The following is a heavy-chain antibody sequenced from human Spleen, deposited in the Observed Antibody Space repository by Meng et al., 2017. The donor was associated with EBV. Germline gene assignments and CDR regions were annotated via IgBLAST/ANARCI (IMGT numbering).Heavy chain of an antibody. Sequence: VHVVKAGLRVKKPGFSVKVSWQASGGNFSRYAISWVRLAPGQGLEWMGGIILIFVTANYAQKFQGRVTITADKSTSTAYMELSSLRSEDTAVYYCARGEQTEVWLDPWGQGTLVTVSS. D-gene: IGHD1/OR15-1a*01. CDR2: IILIFVTA. J-gene: IGHJ5*02. CDR1: GGNFSRYA. CDR3: ARGEQTEVWLDP. V-gene: IGHV1-69*06.